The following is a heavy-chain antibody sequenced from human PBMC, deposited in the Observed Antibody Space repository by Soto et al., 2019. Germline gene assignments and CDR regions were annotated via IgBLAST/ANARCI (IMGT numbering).Heavy chain of an antibody. D-gene: IGHD1-1*01. CDR2: MYSGGST. CDR1: GFAVSNNY. V-gene: IGHV3-53*01. CDR3: ATVGGNPWNPRNGFEI. J-gene: IGHJ3*02. Sequence: GGSLRLSCAASGFAVSNNYMSWVRQAPGKGLEWVSIMYSGGSTSHADSVKGRFTTSRDNSNNILYLQMNSLRAEDSAIYYCATVGGNPWNPRNGFEIWGQGTVVTVSS.